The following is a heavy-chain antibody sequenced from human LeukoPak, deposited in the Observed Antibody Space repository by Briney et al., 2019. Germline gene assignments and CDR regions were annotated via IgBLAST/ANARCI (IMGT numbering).Heavy chain of an antibody. CDR2: INPKSGGI. Sequence: ASVKVSCKASGYTFTGYYMHWVRQAPGQGLEWMGWINPKSGGINYAQKFQGRVTMTRDTSISTAYMELSRLRSDDTAVYYCARGGSVLLWFGETDMDVWGKGTTVTISS. CDR3: ARGGSVLLWFGETDMDV. V-gene: IGHV1-2*02. D-gene: IGHD3-10*01. J-gene: IGHJ6*03. CDR1: GYTFTGYY.